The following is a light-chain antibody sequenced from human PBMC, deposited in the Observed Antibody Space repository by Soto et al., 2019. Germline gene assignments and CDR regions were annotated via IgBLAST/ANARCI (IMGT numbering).Light chain of an antibody. J-gene: IGKJ4*01. CDR3: QQANSFPLS. CDR1: QRISTS. CDR2: GAS. Sequence: DIQMTQSPSSVSASVGDRVTITCRASQRISTSLAWYQQKPGKAPNLLIYGASTLQSGVPSRFTGSGSRTDFTLTINSLQPEDFATYYCQQANSFPLSFGGGTKVEIK. V-gene: IGKV1-12*01.